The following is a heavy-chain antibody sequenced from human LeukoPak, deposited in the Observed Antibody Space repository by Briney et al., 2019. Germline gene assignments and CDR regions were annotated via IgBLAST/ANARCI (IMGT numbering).Heavy chain of an antibody. CDR1: GGSISSSSYY. J-gene: IGHJ4*02. CDR2: IYHSGST. CDR3: AREPANSSGYYGSGY. V-gene: IGHV4-39*07. D-gene: IGHD3-22*01. Sequence: PSETLSLTCTVSGGSISSSSYYWGWIRQPPGKGLEWIGSIYHSGSTYYNPSLKSRVTISVDTSKNQFSLKLSSVTAADTAVYYCAREPANSSGYYGSGYWGQGTLVTVSS.